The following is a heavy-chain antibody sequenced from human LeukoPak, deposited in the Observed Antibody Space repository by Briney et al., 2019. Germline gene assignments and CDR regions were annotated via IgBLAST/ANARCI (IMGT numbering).Heavy chain of an antibody. CDR3: ARDRDWFDP. CDR1: GGSISSYY. V-gene: IGHV4-34*01. CDR2: INHSGST. Sequence: SETLSLTCTVSGGSISSYYWSWIRQPPGKGLEWIGEINHSGSTNYNPSLKSRVTISVDTSKNQFSLKLSSVTAADTAVYYCARDRDWFDPWGQGTLVTVSS. J-gene: IGHJ5*02.